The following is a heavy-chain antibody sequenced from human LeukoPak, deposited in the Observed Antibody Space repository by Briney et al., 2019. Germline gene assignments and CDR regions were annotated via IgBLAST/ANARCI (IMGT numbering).Heavy chain of an antibody. CDR1: SGSISDYY. CDR2: IYYSGST. CDR3: ARELKVGNTGYYLDY. D-gene: IGHD2/OR15-2a*01. Sequence: KPSETLSLTCTVSSGSISDYYWSWIRQPPGKGLEWIGYIYYSGSTNYNPSLKSRVTILVDMPKNQFSLKMSSVTAADTAVYYCARELKVGNTGYYLDYWGQGTLVTLSS. J-gene: IGHJ4*02. V-gene: IGHV4-59*01.